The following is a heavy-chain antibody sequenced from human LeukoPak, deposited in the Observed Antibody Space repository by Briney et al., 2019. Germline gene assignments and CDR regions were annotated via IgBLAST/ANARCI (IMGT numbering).Heavy chain of an antibody. CDR2: FSYSGST. V-gene: IGHV4-39*01. CDR1: GGSMSGSSYF. Sequence: SETLSLTCTVSGGSMSGSSYFWGWIRQPPGKGLEWIGSFSYSGSTYYNPSLKSRVTISVDTSKNQFSLKLSSVTAADTAVYYCTRNHCGGDCYSDYWGQGTLVTVSS. J-gene: IGHJ4*02. D-gene: IGHD2-21*02. CDR3: TRNHCGGDCYSDY.